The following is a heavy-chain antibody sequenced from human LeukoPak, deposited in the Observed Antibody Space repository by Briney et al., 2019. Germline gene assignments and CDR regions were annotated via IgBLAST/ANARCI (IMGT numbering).Heavy chain of an antibody. CDR3: AKPTIGYFRAFVH. J-gene: IGHJ4*02. D-gene: IGHD2-8*01. CDR1: GFTFSSYV. CDR2: ISGSGDST. Sequence: GGSLRLSCAASGFTFSSYVMSGVRQAPGKGLEWVSAISGSGDSTYYADSVKGRFTISRDNSKNTLYVQMNSLRAEDTAVYYCAKPTIGYFRAFVHWGRGTLVTVSS. V-gene: IGHV3-23*01.